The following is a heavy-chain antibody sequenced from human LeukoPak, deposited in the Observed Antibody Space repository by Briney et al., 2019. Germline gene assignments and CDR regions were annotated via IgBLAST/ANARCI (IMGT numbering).Heavy chain of an antibody. CDR1: GGSISSSSYY. Sequence: PSETLSLTCTVSGGSISSSSYYWGWIRQPPGKGLEWIGSIYYSGSTYYNPSLKSRVTISVDTSKNQFSLKLSSVTAADTAVYYCATWSSSWPFDYWGQGTLVTVSS. J-gene: IGHJ4*02. CDR3: ATWSSSWPFDY. CDR2: IYYSGST. V-gene: IGHV4-39*07. D-gene: IGHD6-13*01.